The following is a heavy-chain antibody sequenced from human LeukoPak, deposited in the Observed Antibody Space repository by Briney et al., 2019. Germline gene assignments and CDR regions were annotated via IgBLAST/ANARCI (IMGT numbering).Heavy chain of an antibody. CDR3: TRPRAYSSGPFDY. V-gene: IGHV4-39*01. J-gene: IGHJ4*02. CDR2: IYYSGST. Sequence: SETLSLTCTVSGGSITSSNYYWRWIRQPPGKGLEWIGTIYYSGSTYYNPSLKSRVTISVDTSKNQSSLKLSSVTAADTSVYYCTRPRAYSSGPFDYWGQGALVTVSS. D-gene: IGHD5-18*01. CDR1: GGSITSSNYY.